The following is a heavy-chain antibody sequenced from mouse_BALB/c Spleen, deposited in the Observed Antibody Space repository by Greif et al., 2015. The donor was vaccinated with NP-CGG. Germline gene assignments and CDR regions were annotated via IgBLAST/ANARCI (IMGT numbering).Heavy chain of an antibody. Sequence: VQLVESGAELAKPGASVKMSCKASGYTFTSYWMRWVKQRPGQGLEWIGYINPSTGYTEYNQKFKDKATLTADKSSSTAYMQLSSLTSEDSAVYYCARLGLGAYWGQGTLVTVSA. CDR3: ARLGLGAY. V-gene: IGHV1-7*01. D-gene: IGHD4-1*01. J-gene: IGHJ3*01. CDR2: INPSTGYT. CDR1: GYTFTSYW.